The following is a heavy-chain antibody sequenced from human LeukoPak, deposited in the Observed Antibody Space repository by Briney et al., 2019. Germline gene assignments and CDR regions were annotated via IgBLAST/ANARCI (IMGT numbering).Heavy chain of an antibody. CDR2: IWHDGSNQ. V-gene: IGHV3-33*06. Sequence: GGSLRLSCATSGFTFNNYGMHWVRQAPGKGLEWVAVIWHDGSNQYYADSVKGRFIISRDNSKNTVYLQMSSLRAEDTAVYYCANNFDYWGQGTLVTVSS. J-gene: IGHJ4*02. CDR1: GFTFNNYG. CDR3: ANNFDY.